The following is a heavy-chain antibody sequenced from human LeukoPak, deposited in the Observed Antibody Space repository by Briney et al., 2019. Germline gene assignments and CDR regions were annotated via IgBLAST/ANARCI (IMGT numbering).Heavy chain of an antibody. V-gene: IGHV3-7*05. CDR1: GYTFSNYW. CDR2: IKQDGSEK. J-gene: IGHJ4*02. D-gene: IGHD1-26*01. CDR3: ARDKSVGPTPFHY. Sequence: GGSLRLSCAASGYTFSNYWMGWVRRAPGKGLERVANIKQDGSEKYYVDSVKGRFTISRDNAKKSLHLQMNSLRAEDTAVYYCARDKSVGPTPFHYWGQGTLVTVSS.